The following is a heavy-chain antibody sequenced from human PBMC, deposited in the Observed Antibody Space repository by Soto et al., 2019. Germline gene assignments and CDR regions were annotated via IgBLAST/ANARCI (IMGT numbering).Heavy chain of an antibody. CDR2: IYYSGST. CDR3: ARYDWNYVDY. J-gene: IGHJ4*02. V-gene: IGHV4-31*03. Sequence: QVQLQESGPGLVKPSQTLSLTCTVSGGSISSGGYYWSWVRQHPGKGLEWIGYIYYSGSTYYNPSLTSRLTISIDTSKNQFSLKLNSVTAADTAVYYCARYDWNYVDYWGQGTLVTVSS. D-gene: IGHD1-1*01. CDR1: GGSISSGGYY.